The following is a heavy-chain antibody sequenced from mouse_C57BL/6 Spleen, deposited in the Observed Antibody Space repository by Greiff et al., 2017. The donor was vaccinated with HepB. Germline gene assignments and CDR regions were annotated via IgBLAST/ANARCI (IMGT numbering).Heavy chain of an antibody. CDR3: EREGRLRRQGFDY. Sequence: QVQLQQSGAELMKPGASVKLSCKATGYTFTGYWIEWVKQRPGHGLEWIGEILPGSGSTNYNEKFKGKATFTADKSSTTAYMQLRSLTTEASAIYYGEREGRLRRQGFDYWGQGTTLTVSS. CDR1: GYTFTGYW. J-gene: IGHJ2*01. CDR2: ILPGSGST. D-gene: IGHD2-4*01. V-gene: IGHV1-9*01.